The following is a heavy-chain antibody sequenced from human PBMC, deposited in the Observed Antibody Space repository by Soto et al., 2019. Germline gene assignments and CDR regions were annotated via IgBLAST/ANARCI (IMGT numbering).Heavy chain of an antibody. CDR1: GGSVHNGSYY. CDR3: ARNSRGYIYGYYFDY. J-gene: IGHJ4*02. V-gene: IGHV4-61*01. D-gene: IGHD5-18*01. Sequence: XETLSLTCTVSGGSVHNGSYYWSWLREPPGKGLEWIGYIYYTGTTNYNPSLKSHVTISVDTSKNQFSLKVKSVTAADTAVYFCARNSRGYIYGYYFDYWGQGTLVTVAS. CDR2: IYYTGTT.